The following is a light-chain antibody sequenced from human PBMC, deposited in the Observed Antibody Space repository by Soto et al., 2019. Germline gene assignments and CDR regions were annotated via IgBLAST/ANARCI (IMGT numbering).Light chain of an antibody. V-gene: IGKV1-33*01. CDR3: QHYDSVLALT. Sequence: DIQMTQSPSSLSASVGDRVTITCQSSQDISNSLNWYQQRPGKAPKLLIYDASNLETGVPSRFSGRGSGKDFTFTIRSLQPEDIGTYYCQHYDSVLALTFGGGTKVDIK. J-gene: IGKJ4*01. CDR2: DAS. CDR1: QDISNS.